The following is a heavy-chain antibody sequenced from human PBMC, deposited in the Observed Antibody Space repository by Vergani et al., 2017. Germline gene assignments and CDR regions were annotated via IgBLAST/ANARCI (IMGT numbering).Heavy chain of an antibody. J-gene: IGHJ3*02. V-gene: IGHV4-39*07. D-gene: IGHD5-12*01. CDR3: ARFEATSGAFDI. CDR1: GGSLSSSSYY. CDR2: IHYSGST. Sequence: QLQLQESGPGLVKPSETLSLTCTVSGGSLSSSSYYWGWIRQPPGKGLEWIGSIHYSGSTYYNPSHKSRVTISVDTSKNQFSLKLSSVAAADTAGYYYARFEATSGAFDIWGQGTMVTVSS.